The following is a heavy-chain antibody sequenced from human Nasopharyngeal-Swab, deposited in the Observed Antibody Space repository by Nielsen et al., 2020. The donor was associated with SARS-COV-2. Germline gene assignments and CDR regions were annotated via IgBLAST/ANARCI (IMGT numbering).Heavy chain of an antibody. D-gene: IGHD6-13*01. J-gene: IGHJ4*02. CDR1: GYTFMDFK. Sequence: ASVKVSCKASGYTFMDFKMHWVRQAPGQGLEWMGWINPGTGGTTYAQRFQGWVTMTRDTSISTFYMDLNRLKSDDMAVYYCARLGAAGDFDYWGQGTLVTVSS. CDR2: INPGTGGT. CDR3: ARLGAAGDFDY. V-gene: IGHV1-2*04.